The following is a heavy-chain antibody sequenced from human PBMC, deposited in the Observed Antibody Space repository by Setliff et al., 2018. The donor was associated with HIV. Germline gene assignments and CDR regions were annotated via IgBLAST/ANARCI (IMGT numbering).Heavy chain of an antibody. Sequence: GGSLRLSCAASGFTFSSYGMHWVRQAPGKGLEWVAFIRYDGRNKFYADSVKGRFTISRDNSKNTLYLQMNSLRAEDTAVYYCATQSSSWSFDYWGQGTLVTVSS. CDR1: GFTFSSYG. D-gene: IGHD6-13*01. V-gene: IGHV3-30*02. J-gene: IGHJ4*02. CDR2: IRYDGRNK. CDR3: ATQSSSWSFDY.